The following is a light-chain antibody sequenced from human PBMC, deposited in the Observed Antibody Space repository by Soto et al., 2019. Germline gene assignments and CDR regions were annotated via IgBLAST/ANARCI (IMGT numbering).Light chain of an antibody. Sequence: DIQMTQSPSSVSASVGDRVTISCRASQGIDNWLAWYQQKPGKAPKLLIYVASNLQSGVPSRFSGSGSGTDFTLTISSLQPEDFETYYCQQAKSFPYTFGQGTKVDIK. CDR3: QQAKSFPYT. V-gene: IGKV1-12*01. CDR2: VAS. CDR1: QGIDNW. J-gene: IGKJ2*01.